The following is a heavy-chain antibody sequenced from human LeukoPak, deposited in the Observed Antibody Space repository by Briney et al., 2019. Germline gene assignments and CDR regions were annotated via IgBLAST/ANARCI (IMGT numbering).Heavy chain of an antibody. CDR3: ARRVVPVKTGGVNYYGMDV. CDR2: IHHSGST. V-gene: IGHV4-4*02. D-gene: IGHD7-27*01. Sequence: SGTLSLTCTVSGDSISSNIWWSWVRQPPGKGLVWIGEIHHSGSTSYNPTLKSRVTISIDKSKNPFSLKLSSVTAADTAVYYCARRVVPVKTGGVNYYGMDVWGQGTTVTVSS. J-gene: IGHJ6*02. CDR1: GDSISSNIW.